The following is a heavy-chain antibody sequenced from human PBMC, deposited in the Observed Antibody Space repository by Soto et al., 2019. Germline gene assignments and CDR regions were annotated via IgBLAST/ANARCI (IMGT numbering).Heavy chain of an antibody. D-gene: IGHD2-2*01. CDR3: AILCISTSCPHLLDY. CDR2: IYYSGST. Sequence: QLQLQESGPGLVKPSETLSLTCTVSGGSISSSSYYWGWIRQPPGKGLEWIGSIYYSGSTYYNPSLKSRVTISVDTSKNQFSLKLSSVTAADTAVYYCAILCISTSCPHLLDYWGQGTLVTVSS. J-gene: IGHJ4*02. V-gene: IGHV4-39*01. CDR1: GGSISSSSYY.